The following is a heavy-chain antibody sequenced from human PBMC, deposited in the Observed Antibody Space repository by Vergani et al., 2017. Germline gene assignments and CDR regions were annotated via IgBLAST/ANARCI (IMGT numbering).Heavy chain of an antibody. CDR3: ARDSMLWFGGSTT. Sequence: QVQLQESGPGLVKPSQTLSLTCTVPGGSISSGGYYWSWIRQHPGKGLGLIGYIYYSGSTYYNPSLKSRVTIAVDTSKNQFYLKLSSVTAADTAVYYCARDSMLWFGGSTTWGQGTLVTVSS. CDR1: GGSISSGGYY. J-gene: IGHJ5*02. V-gene: IGHV4-31*03. D-gene: IGHD3-10*01. CDR2: IYYSGST.